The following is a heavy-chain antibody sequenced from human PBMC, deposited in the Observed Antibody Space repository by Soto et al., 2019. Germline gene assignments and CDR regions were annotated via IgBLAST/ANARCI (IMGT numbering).Heavy chain of an antibody. CDR2: ISAHNGDT. J-gene: IGHJ4*02. Sequence: QVQLVQSGAEVKKPGASVKVSCKASGYSFATYGFSGVRQAPGQGLECVGWISAHNGDTHYSQKFQGRVTLPTDTSTNKRYMERRSRTSDDTAVYLCATEPIYYNDGSGYYPRCNWGQGTLITVSS. CDR3: ATEPIYYNDGSGYYPRCN. CDR1: GYSFATYG. V-gene: IGHV1-18*04. D-gene: IGHD3-22*01.